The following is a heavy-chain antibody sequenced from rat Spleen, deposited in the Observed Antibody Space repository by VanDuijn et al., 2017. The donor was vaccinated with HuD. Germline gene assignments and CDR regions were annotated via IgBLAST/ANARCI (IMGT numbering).Heavy chain of an antibody. V-gene: IGHV5-29*01. CDR2: ISYDGSST. D-gene: IGHD4-4*01. J-gene: IGHJ4*01. CDR1: GFTFSNYD. CDR3: AKGGLDA. Sequence: EVQLVESGGGLVQPGRSMKLSCAASGFTFSNYDMAWVRQAPTKGLEWVATISYDGSSTYYRDSVKGRFTFSRDNAKSTLYLQMDSLRSEDTATYYCAKGGLDAWGQGASVTVSS.